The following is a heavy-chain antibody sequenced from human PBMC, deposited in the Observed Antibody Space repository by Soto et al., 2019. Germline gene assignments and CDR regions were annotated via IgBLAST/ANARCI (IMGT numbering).Heavy chain of an antibody. Sequence: PGGSLRLSCAASGFTFSSYAMHWVRQAPGKGLEYVSAISSDGGSTYYANSVKGRFTISRDNSKNTLYLQMGSLRAEDMAVYYCARDFDDSSGYYYGQGAFDIWGQGTMVTVSS. V-gene: IGHV3-64*01. J-gene: IGHJ3*02. CDR1: GFTFSSYA. D-gene: IGHD3-22*01. CDR3: ARDFDDSSGYYYGQGAFDI. CDR2: ISSDGGST.